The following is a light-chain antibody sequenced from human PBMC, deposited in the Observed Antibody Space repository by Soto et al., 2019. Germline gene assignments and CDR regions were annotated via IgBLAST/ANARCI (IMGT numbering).Light chain of an antibody. Sequence: QSVLTQPPSVSGAPGQRVTISCTGSSSNIGAGYDVHWYQQLPGTAPKLLIYRNSNRPSGVPDRFSGSKSGTSGSLAITGLQAEDEADYYCQSYASSLSGSVFGGGTKLTVL. CDR3: QSYASSLSGSV. CDR1: SSNIGAGYD. CDR2: RNS. J-gene: IGLJ2*01. V-gene: IGLV1-40*01.